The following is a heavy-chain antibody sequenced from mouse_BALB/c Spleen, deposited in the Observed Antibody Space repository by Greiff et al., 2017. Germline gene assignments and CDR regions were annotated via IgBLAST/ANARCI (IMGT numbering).Heavy chain of an antibody. CDR3: ARGLRVGAMDY. CDR1: GFTFSSYT. J-gene: IGHJ4*01. Sequence: EVQRVESGGGLVQPGGSLKLSCAASGFTFSSYTMSWVRQTPEKRLEWVAYISNGGGSTYYPDTVKGRFTISRDNAKNTLYLQMSSLKSEDTAMYYCARGLRVGAMDYWGQGTSVTVSS. CDR2: ISNGGGST. V-gene: IGHV5-12-2*01. D-gene: IGHD2-2*01.